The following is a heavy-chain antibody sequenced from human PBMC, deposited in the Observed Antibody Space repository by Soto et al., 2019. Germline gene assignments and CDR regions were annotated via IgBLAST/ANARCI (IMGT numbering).Heavy chain of an antibody. J-gene: IGHJ6*03. CDR3: ARLFNWVDMRGDYFQYMDD. D-gene: IGHD1-1*01. CDR1: GYRFTSYG. CDR2: VGAYNGNP. Sequence: QVQLVQSGAEVKKPGASVKVSCKASGYRFTSYGISWVRQAPGQGLEWMGWVGAYNGNPNYSPEFQDRVTVTTDTSPATADLELRGLRGDDTAVYYCARLFNWVDMRGDYFQYMDDWGTGTSAPSP. V-gene: IGHV1-18*01.